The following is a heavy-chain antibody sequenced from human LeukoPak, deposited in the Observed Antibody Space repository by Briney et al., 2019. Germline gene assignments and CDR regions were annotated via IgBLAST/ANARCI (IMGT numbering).Heavy chain of an antibody. CDR2: ISAYNGNT. CDR3: ASILLEGSVRGALTF. D-gene: IGHD3-9*01. J-gene: IGHJ3*01. CDR1: GYTFTSYC. Sequence: ASVKVSCNASGYTFTSYCIICVLQAPGQGLEWMGWISAYNGNTNYAQKLQGRVTMTTDTSTSTAYMELRSLRSDDTAVYYCASILLEGSVRGALTFWGQGTMVTVSS. V-gene: IGHV1-18*01.